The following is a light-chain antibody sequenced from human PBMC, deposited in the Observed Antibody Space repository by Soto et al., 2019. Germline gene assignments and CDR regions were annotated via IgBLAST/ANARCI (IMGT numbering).Light chain of an antibody. CDR2: EVS. CDR3: SSYAVSTLVV. Sequence: QSVLTQPPSASGSPGQSVTISCTGTSSDVGGYNYVSWYQQHPGKAPKLMIYEVSKRPSGVPDRFSGSKSGNTASLTVSGLQAEDEDDYYCSSYAVSTLVVFGGGTKLTVL. J-gene: IGLJ2*01. V-gene: IGLV2-8*01. CDR1: SSDVGGYNY.